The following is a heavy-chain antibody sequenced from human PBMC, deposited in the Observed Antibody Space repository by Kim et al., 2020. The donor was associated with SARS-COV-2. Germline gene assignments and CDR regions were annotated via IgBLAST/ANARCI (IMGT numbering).Heavy chain of an antibody. V-gene: IGHV4-31*03. Sequence: SETLSLTCTVSGGSISSGGYYWSWIRQHPGKGLEWIGYIYYSGSTYYNPSLKSRVTISVDTSKNQFSLKLSSVTAADTAVYYCARDGLRSGSYLGDYYYGMDVWCQGTTVTVSS. J-gene: IGHJ6*02. CDR1: GGSISSGGYY. CDR2: IYYSGST. D-gene: IGHD1-26*01. CDR3: ARDGLRSGSYLGDYYYGMDV.